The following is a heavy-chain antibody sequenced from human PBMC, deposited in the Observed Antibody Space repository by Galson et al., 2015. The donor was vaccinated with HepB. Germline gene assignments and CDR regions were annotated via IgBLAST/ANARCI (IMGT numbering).Heavy chain of an antibody. J-gene: IGHJ4*02. V-gene: IGHV3-30*04. CDR2: MSFDGSDE. D-gene: IGHD6-19*01. CDR1: GFTFSSYA. Sequence: LRLSCAASGFTFSSYAMHWVRQAPGKGLEWVAVMSFDGSDEYYADSVQGRFTISRVNSKNTLYLQMNSLRPEDTAVYYCSREVADWGQGTLVTVSS. CDR3: SREVAD.